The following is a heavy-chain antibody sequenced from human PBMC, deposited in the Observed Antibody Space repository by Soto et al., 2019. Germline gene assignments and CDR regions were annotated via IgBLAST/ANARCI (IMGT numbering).Heavy chain of an antibody. V-gene: IGHV3-7*01. CDR1: GFTFSSYW. J-gene: IGHJ4*02. CDR2: IKQDGSEK. Sequence: GGSLRLSCAASGFTFSSYWMSWVRQAPGKGLEWVANIKQDGSEKYYVDSVKGRFTISRDNAKNSLYLQMNSLRAEDTAVYYCARHPMTTVTRTNYFDYWGQGTLVTVSS. D-gene: IGHD4-17*01. CDR3: ARHPMTTVTRTNYFDY.